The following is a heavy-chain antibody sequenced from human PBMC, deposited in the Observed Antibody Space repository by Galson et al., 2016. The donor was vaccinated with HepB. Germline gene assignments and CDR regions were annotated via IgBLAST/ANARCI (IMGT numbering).Heavy chain of an antibody. CDR1: GIAFSSYA. V-gene: IGHV3-30-3*01. Sequence: SLRLSCAASGIAFSSYAMHWVRQAPGKGLEWVAVISYDGSNKYYADSVKGRFTISRDNSKNTLYLQMNSLRAEDTAVYYCARGPLTVSTYCCWFDPWGQGTLVTVSS. CDR3: ARGPLTVSTYCCWFDP. D-gene: IGHD4-17*01. CDR2: ISYDGSNK. J-gene: IGHJ5*02.